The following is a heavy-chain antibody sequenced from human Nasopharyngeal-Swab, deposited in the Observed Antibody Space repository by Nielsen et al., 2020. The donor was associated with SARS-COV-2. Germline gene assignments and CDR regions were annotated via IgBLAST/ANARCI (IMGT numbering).Heavy chain of an antibody. CDR3: YGGYDAFDI. CDR2: ISSNGGST. J-gene: IGHJ3*02. Sequence: VRQAPGKGLEYVSAISSNGGSTYYADSVKGRFTISRDNSKNTLYLQMNSLRAEDTAVYYCYGGYDAFDIWGQGTMVTVSS. D-gene: IGHD4-17*01. V-gene: IGHV3-64*04.